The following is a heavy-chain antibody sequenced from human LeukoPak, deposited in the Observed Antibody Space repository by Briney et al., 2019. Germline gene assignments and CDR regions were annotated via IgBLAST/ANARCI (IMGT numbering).Heavy chain of an antibody. J-gene: IGHJ4*02. D-gene: IGHD3-9*01. CDR1: GGSISNYY. Sequence: KPSETLPLTCTVSGGSISNYYWNWIRQPPGKGLEWIGFISYSGSTNYSPSLRSRVTISVDTSKNQFSLNLRSVTGEDTAVYHCARGGPGTGYHYYLDYWGQGTLVTVSS. CDR2: ISYSGST. CDR3: ARGGPGTGYHYYLDY. V-gene: IGHV4-59*01.